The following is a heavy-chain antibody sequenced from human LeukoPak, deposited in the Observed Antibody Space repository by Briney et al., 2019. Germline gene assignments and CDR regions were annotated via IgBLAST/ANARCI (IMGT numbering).Heavy chain of an antibody. CDR2: ISAYNGNT. V-gene: IGHV1-18*04. CDR1: GCTFTSYG. D-gene: IGHD6-19*01. J-gene: IGHJ5*02. Sequence: ASVKVSCKASGCTFTSYGINWVRQAPGQGLEWMGWISAYNGNTNYAQKLQGRVTMTTDTSTSTAYMELRSLRSDDTAVYYCARLVTSGWSLPWGQGTLVTVSS. CDR3: ARLVTSGWSLP.